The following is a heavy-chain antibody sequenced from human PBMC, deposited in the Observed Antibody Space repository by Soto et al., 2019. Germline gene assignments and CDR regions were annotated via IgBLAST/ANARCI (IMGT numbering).Heavy chain of an antibody. J-gene: IGHJ4*02. CDR1: GFTFSTYR. Sequence: GGSLRLSCAASGFTFSTYRMTWVRQAPGKGPQWVSGVSGSGDTTHYADSVKGRFTISRDNSKNTLYLQMHSLRAEETAVYYCAFQEAHSTWNLVFDYWGRGTLVTVSS. D-gene: IGHD1-1*01. CDR3: AFQEAHSTWNLVFDY. CDR2: VSGSGDTT. V-gene: IGHV3-23*01.